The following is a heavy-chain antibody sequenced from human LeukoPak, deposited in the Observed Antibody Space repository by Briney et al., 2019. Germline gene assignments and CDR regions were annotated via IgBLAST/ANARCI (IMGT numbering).Heavy chain of an antibody. D-gene: IGHD4-11*01. Sequence: SETLSLTCTVSGGSISSSSYYWGWIRQPPGKGLKWIGSIYYSGSTYYNPSLKSRVTISVDTSKNQFSLKLSSVTAADTAVYYCARLTTVRAGYFDYWGQGTLVTVSS. CDR1: GGSISSSSYY. CDR2: IYYSGST. J-gene: IGHJ4*02. CDR3: ARLTTVRAGYFDY. V-gene: IGHV4-39*01.